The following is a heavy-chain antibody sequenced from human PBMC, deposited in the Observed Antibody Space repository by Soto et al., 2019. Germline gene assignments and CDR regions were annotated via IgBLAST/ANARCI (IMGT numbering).Heavy chain of an antibody. Sequence: QVQLQESGPGLVKPSQTLSLTCTVSGGSISSGGYYWSWIRQHPGKGMEWIGYIYYSGSTYYNPSLKSRITRAVDTANNQFSLKLSSVTAADTAVYYCARHRDIVVVPAAPPHNWFDPWGQGTLVTVSS. CDR3: ARHRDIVVVPAAPPHNWFDP. V-gene: IGHV4-31*03. CDR2: IYYSGST. D-gene: IGHD2-2*01. CDR1: GGSISSGGYY. J-gene: IGHJ5*02.